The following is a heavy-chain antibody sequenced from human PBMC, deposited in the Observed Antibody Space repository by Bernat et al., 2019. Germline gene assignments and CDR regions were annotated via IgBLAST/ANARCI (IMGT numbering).Heavy chain of an antibody. J-gene: IGHJ4*02. Sequence: QLQLQESGPGLVKPSETLSLTCTVSGGSINSSSYYWGWIRQPPGKGLEWIGSIYYSGSTYYNPSLKSRVTISVDTSKSQFSLKLSYVTAADTAVYYCARHREQWLVRPLSFDYWGQGTLVTVSS. D-gene: IGHD6-19*01. CDR3: ARHREQWLVRPLSFDY. V-gene: IGHV4-39*01. CDR1: GGSINSSSYY. CDR2: IYYSGST.